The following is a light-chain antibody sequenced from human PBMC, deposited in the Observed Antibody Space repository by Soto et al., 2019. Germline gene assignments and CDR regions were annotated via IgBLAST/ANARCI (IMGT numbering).Light chain of an antibody. J-gene: IGKJ1*01. CDR1: QNVGSAY. CDR2: GTS. Sequence: EIVLTQSPGTLSLSPGERAALSCRASQNVGSAYLVWYQQKSGQAPMLLICGTSGRATGIPDRFSGSGSVTDFTLTINSLETEEVAVYYCQPYGTSPWTFGQGTKVEI. CDR3: QPYGTSPWT. V-gene: IGKV3-20*01.